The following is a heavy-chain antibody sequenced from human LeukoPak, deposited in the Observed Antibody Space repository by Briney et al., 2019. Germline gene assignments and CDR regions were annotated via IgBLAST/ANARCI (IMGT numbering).Heavy chain of an antibody. CDR2: ISSSSSYI. J-gene: IGHJ4*02. Sequence: GGSLRLSCAASGFTVSSNYMSWVRQAPGKGLEWVSSISSSSSYIYYADSVKGRFTISRDNAKNSLYLQMNSLRAEDTAVYYCAKTGERDYWGQGTLVTVSS. D-gene: IGHD7-27*01. CDR3: AKTGERDY. V-gene: IGHV3-21*01. CDR1: GFTVSSNY.